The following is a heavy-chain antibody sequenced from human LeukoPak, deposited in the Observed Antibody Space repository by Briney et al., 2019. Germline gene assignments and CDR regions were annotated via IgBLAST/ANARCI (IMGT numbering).Heavy chain of an antibody. CDR1: GGSFSGYY. J-gene: IGHJ3*02. CDR2: INHSGST. D-gene: IGHD6-19*01. Sequence: PSETLSLTCAVYGGSFSGYYWSWIRQPPGKGLEWIGEINHSGSTNYNPSLKSRVTISVDTSKNQFSLKLSSVTAADTAVYYCASIAVAGARGAFDIWGQGTMVTVSS. V-gene: IGHV4-34*01. CDR3: ASIAVAGARGAFDI.